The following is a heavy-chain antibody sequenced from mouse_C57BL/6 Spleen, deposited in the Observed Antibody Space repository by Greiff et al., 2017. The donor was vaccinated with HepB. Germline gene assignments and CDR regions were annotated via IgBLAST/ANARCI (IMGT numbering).Heavy chain of an antibody. V-gene: IGHV5-4*03. D-gene: IGHD2-5*01. Sequence: DVMLVESGGGLVKPGGSLKLSCAASGFTFSSYAMSWVRQTPEKRLEWVATISDGGSYTYYPDNVKGRFTISRDNAKNNLYLQMSHLKSEDTAMYYCARVGYSNYDYWGQGTTLTVSS. CDR3: ARVGYSNYDY. CDR2: ISDGGSYT. CDR1: GFTFSSYA. J-gene: IGHJ2*01.